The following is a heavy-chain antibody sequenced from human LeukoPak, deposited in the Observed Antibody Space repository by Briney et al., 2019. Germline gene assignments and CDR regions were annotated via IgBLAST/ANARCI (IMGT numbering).Heavy chain of an antibody. Sequence: GGSLRLSCAASGFTFSSYSMNWVRRAPGKGLEWVSSISSSSSYIYYADSVKGRFTISRDNAKNSLYLQMNSLRAEDTAVYYCAKGGYCSGGSCYSAYYFDYWGQGTLVTVSS. CDR1: GFTFSSYS. D-gene: IGHD2-15*01. J-gene: IGHJ4*02. V-gene: IGHV3-21*04. CDR3: AKGGYCSGGSCYSAYYFDY. CDR2: ISSSSSYI.